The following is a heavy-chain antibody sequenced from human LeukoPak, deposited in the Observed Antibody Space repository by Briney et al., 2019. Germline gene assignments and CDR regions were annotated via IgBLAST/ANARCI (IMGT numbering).Heavy chain of an antibody. CDR1: GYTFTGYY. D-gene: IGHD2-2*01. CDR3: ARGVVPAAMPFDY. Sequence: GASVKVSCKASGYTFTGYYMHWVRQAPGQGLEWMGWINPNSGGTNYAQKFQGRVTMTRDTSISTAYMELSRLRSDDTAVYYCARGVVPAAMPFDYWGQGTLVTVSS. V-gene: IGHV1-2*02. CDR2: INPNSGGT. J-gene: IGHJ4*02.